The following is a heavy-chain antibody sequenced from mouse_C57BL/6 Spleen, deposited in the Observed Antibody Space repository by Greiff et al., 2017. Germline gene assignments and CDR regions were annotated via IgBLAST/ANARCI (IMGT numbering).Heavy chain of an antibody. CDR2: IYPGSGST. CDR3: AREGIPNYGYAMDY. CDR1: GYTFTSYW. V-gene: IGHV1-55*01. D-gene: IGHD1-1*01. Sequence: VQLQQPGAELVKPGASVKMSCKASGYTFTSYWLTWVKQRPGQGLEWIGDIYPGSGSTNYNEKFKSKATLTVDTSSSTAYMQLSSLTSEDSAVYYCAREGIPNYGYAMDYWGQGTSVTVSS. J-gene: IGHJ4*01.